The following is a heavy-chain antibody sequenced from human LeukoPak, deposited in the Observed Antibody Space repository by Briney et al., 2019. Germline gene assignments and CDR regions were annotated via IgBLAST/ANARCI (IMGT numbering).Heavy chain of an antibody. Sequence: GGTLRLSCAASGFTFSIYSMNGVRHAPGRGLEWVSSISSSSSYIYYADSVKGRFTISRDNAKKSLYLQMNSLRAEDTAVYYCARGPQPGLDYWGQGTLVTVSS. CDR3: ARGPQPGLDY. V-gene: IGHV3-21*01. CDR2: ISSSSSYI. D-gene: IGHD1-14*01. J-gene: IGHJ4*02. CDR1: GFTFSIYS.